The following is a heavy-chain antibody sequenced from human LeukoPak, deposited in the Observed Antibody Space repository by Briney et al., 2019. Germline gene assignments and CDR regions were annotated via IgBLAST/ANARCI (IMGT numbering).Heavy chain of an antibody. D-gene: IGHD3-16*02. J-gene: IGHJ4*02. CDR1: GFIFRDYS. V-gene: IGHV3-21*01. CDR3: ARLSEDDYIWGSYRRSYFDF. Sequence: GGSLRLSCAASGFIFRDYSMAWVRQPPGRGLEWVSSTSSSSSYIYYGDPVKGRFTISRDNAKNSLFLQVNSVRAEDTAVYYCARLSEDDYIWGSYRRSYFDFWGQGALVTVSS. CDR2: TSSSSSYI.